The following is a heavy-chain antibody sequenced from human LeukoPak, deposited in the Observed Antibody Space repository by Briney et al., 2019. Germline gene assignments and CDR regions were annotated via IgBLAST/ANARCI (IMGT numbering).Heavy chain of an antibody. CDR3: ARDRPWRADY. D-gene: IGHD6-6*01. CDR2: IYYTGNT. V-gene: IGHV4-59*01. J-gene: IGHJ4*02. Sequence: SETLSLTCTVSGGSISSYYWSWVRQPPGKGLEWIGYIYYTGNTSYNPSLKSRVTISVDTSKNQFSLKLSSVTAADTAVYYCARDRPWRADYWGQGTLVTVSS. CDR1: GGSISSYY.